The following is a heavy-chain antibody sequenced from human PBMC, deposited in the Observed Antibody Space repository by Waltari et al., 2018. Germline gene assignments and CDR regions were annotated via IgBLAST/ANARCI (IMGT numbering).Heavy chain of an antibody. CDR2: INHSGST. J-gene: IGHJ6*02. V-gene: IGHV4-34*01. Sequence: QVQLQQWGAGLLKPSEPLSLTCAVYGGSFSGYYWSWIRQPPGKGLEWIGEINHSGSTNYNPSLKSRVTISVDTSKNQFSLKLSSATAADTAVYYCARVRRLRIHYYGMDVWGQGTTVTVSS. D-gene: IGHD4-17*01. CDR3: ARVRRLRIHYYGMDV. CDR1: GGSFSGYY.